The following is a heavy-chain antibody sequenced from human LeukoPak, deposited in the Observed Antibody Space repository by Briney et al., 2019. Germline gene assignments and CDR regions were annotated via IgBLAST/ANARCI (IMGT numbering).Heavy chain of an antibody. CDR3: ARETVAATNDF. CDR1: GYTFTGYY. Sequence: ASVKVSCKASGYTFTGYYMHLVRQARGRGLEWMGWINPNSGGTNYAQKFQGRVTMTRDTSISTAYMELSRLRSDDTAVYYCARETVAATNDFWCQGTLVTVSS. D-gene: IGHD6-19*01. V-gene: IGHV1-2*02. J-gene: IGHJ4*02. CDR2: INPNSGGT.